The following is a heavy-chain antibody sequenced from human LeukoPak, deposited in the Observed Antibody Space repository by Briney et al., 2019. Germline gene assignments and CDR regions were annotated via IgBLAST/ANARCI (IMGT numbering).Heavy chain of an antibody. D-gene: IGHD4-17*01. CDR3: ARDHYGDYAFDY. CDR1: GFTFSSYS. Sequence: GGSLRLSCAASGFTFSSYSMNWVRQALGKGLEWVSSISSSSSYIYYADSVKGRFTISRDNAKNSLYLQMNSLRAEDTAVYYCARDHYGDYAFDYWGQGTLVTVSS. V-gene: IGHV3-21*01. J-gene: IGHJ4*02. CDR2: ISSSSSYI.